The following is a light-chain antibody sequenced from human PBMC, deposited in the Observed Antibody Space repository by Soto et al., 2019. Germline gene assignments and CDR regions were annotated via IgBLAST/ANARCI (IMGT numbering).Light chain of an antibody. J-gene: IGLJ2*01. CDR1: FSDVGGYNF. CDR2: DVN. CDR3: CTFAGSYTLV. Sequence: QSALTQPRSVSGSPGQSVTISCTGTFSDVGGYNFVSRYQHYPGKAPKLLIYDVNKRPSGVPERFSGSRSGNTASLTISGLQAEDDADYYCCTFAGSYTLVFGGGTKLTVL. V-gene: IGLV2-11*01.